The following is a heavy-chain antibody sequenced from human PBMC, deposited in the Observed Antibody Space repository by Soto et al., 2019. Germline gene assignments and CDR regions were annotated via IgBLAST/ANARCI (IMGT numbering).Heavy chain of an antibody. CDR2: IKQDGSES. D-gene: IGHD6-6*01. J-gene: IGHJ4*02. V-gene: IGHV3-7*01. CDR1: GFTFNRYW. Sequence: EVQLVESGGGLVQPGGSLRLSCAASGFTFNRYWMGWVRQAPGKGPEWLANIKQDGSESYYVDSVKGRFTISRDNVKNSVYLRMNSLSAYDKAVYYCTRTISALPGDYYWGQGTLVTVSS. CDR3: TRTISALPGDYY.